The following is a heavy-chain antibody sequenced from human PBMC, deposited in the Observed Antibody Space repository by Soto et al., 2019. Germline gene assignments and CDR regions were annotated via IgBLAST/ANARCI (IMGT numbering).Heavy chain of an antibody. CDR2: INHSGSS. V-gene: IGHV4-34*01. D-gene: IGHD3-3*01. CDR1: GGSFSGNY. J-gene: IGHJ4*02. CDR3: ARGIYYDFWSGYPGYFDY. Sequence: SETLSLTCAVYGGSFSGNYWIWIRQPPGKGLEWIGEINHSGSSNYNPSLKSRVTISVDTSKNQFSLKLSSVTAADTAVYYCARGIYYDFWSGYPGYFDYWGQGTLVTVSS.